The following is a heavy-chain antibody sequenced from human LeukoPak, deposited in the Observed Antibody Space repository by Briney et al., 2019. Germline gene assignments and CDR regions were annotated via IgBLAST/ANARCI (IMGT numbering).Heavy chain of an antibody. CDR2: IYYSGYT. CDR3: ARVLGVTTGHTFDI. D-gene: IGHD4-17*01. CDR1: GASFNSGGFF. J-gene: IGHJ3*02. Sequence: SETLSLTCTVSGASFNSGGFFWSWLRQHPGMGLEWLGHIYYSGYTYYNPSLTSRLAISLDTSKTQFSLRLSSVTAADTALYYCARVLGVTTGHTFDIWGQGIMVTVSS. V-gene: IGHV4-31*03.